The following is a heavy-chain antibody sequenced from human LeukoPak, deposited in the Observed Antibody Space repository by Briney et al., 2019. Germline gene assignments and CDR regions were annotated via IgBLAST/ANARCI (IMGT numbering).Heavy chain of an antibody. J-gene: IGHJ4*02. D-gene: IGHD3-10*01. CDR1: GFTFSSYP. CDR3: AKGFYNSGTSLSALDD. CDR2: ISGSDGTT. V-gene: IGHV3-23*01. Sequence: GGSLRLSCAASGFTFSSYPMSWVRQASGKGLEWVSVISGSDGTTKYADSVKGRFTISRDNSKNTLSLQKNSLRAEDTAVYYCAKGFYNSGTSLSALDDWGQGTLVTVSS.